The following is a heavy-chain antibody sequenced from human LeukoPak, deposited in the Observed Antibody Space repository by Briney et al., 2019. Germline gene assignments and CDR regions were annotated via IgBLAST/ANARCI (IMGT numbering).Heavy chain of an antibody. CDR3: ARDRYYYDSSGYYRFDY. Sequence: SETLSLTCTVSSDSICSYYWSWIRQPAGKGLEWIGRIYTNGSTNYNPSLKSRVTMSVDTSKNQFSLKLSSVTAADTAVYYCARDRYYYDSSGYYRFDYWGQGTLVTVSS. J-gene: IGHJ4*02. D-gene: IGHD3-22*01. CDR2: IYTNGST. V-gene: IGHV4-4*07. CDR1: SDSICSYY.